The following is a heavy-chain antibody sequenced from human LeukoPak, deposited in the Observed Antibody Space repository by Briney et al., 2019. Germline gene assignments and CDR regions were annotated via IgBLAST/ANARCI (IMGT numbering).Heavy chain of an antibody. CDR3: ARDWKDPAAFDI. CDR2: INPGDSDT. J-gene: IGHJ3*02. Sequence: GESLRISCKASGYTFTSYWIGWVRQKPGKGLEWMAIINPGDSDTRYSPSFQGQVTISADKSISTAYLQWSSLKASDTAMYFCARDWKDPAAFDIWGQGTMVTVSS. V-gene: IGHV5-51*01. CDR1: GYTFTSYW. D-gene: IGHD1-1*01.